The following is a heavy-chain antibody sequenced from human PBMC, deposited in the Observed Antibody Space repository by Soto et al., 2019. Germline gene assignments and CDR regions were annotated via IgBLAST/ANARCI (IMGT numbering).Heavy chain of an antibody. CDR1: GFTFSNYK. J-gene: IGHJ4*02. CDR2: ISGDSVDI. D-gene: IGHD1-7*01. V-gene: IGHV3-48*01. CDR3: ARVRTGTTSNFAY. Sequence: PGGSLRLSCAASGFTFSNYKMHWIRQAPGKGLAWVSSISGDSVDIHYADSVKGRFTISRDNAKSSLYLQVNSLRAEDTGVYYCARVRTGTTSNFAYWGQGTLVTVSS.